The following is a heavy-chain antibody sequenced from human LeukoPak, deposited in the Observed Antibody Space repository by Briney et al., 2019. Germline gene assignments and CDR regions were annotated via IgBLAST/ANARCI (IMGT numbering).Heavy chain of an antibody. Sequence: KRGESLKISCQTSGYDFSTKWIGWVRQLPGKGLEGMGIIYPTDSITRYSPSFQGHVSISVDTSINTAYLQWASLRPSDTAMYFCARLAPDYADYWFDPWGQGTLVTVSS. V-gene: IGHV5-51*01. CDR1: GYDFSTKW. J-gene: IGHJ5*02. D-gene: IGHD4-17*01. CDR2: IYPTDSIT. CDR3: ARLAPDYADYWFDP.